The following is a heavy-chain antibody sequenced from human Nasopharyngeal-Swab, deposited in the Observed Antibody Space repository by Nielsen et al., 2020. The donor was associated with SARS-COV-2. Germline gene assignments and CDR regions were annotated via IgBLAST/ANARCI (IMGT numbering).Heavy chain of an antibody. V-gene: IGHV3-23*01. J-gene: IGHJ4*02. D-gene: IGHD6-13*01. CDR2: ISGSGDRT. Sequence: GESLKISCAASGFTFSSYAMTWVRQAPGKGLEWVSAISGSGDRTYYAESVRGRFTISRDNSKNALYLQMNSLRAEDTAVYYCAKEGRGSSWYVTFDYWGQGTLVTVSS. CDR3: AKEGRGSSWYVTFDY. CDR1: GFTFSSYA.